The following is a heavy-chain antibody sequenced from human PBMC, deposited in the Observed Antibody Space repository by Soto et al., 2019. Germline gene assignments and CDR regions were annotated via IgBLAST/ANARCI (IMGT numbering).Heavy chain of an antibody. V-gene: IGHV1-69*13. D-gene: IGHD2-15*01. CDR2: IIPIFGTA. J-gene: IGHJ5*02. Sequence: ASVKVSCKASGGTFSSYAICWVRQSPGQGLEWMGGIIPIFGTANYAQKFQGRVTITADESTSTAYMELSSLRSEDTAVYYCARDPGIVVVVAATPRGNWFDPWGQGTLVTVSS. CDR3: ARDPGIVVVVAATPRGNWFDP. CDR1: GGTFSSYA.